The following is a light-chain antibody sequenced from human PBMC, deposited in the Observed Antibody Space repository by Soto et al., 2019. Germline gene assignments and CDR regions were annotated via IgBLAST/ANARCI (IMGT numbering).Light chain of an antibody. V-gene: IGLV2-8*01. CDR3: NSYAGSNIYV. CDR1: SSDVGGYNF. CDR2: EVN. J-gene: IGLJ1*01. Sequence: QSALTQPPSASGSPGQSVTISCTGTSSDVGGYNFVSWYQHHPGKAPKLIIYEVNKRPSGVPNRFSGSKSGNTASLTVSVLQAEDEADYYCNSYAGSNIYVFGTGTKLTVL.